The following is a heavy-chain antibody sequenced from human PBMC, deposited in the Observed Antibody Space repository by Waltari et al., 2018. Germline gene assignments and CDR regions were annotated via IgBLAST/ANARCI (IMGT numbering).Heavy chain of an antibody. D-gene: IGHD6-13*01. V-gene: IGHV4-38-2*01. CDR1: GYSIRSGYY. CDR2: VYHSGNT. J-gene: IGHJ4*02. CDR3: ARGAAAGSGPLIDY. Sequence: QVQLQESGPGLLNPSETLSLTCAVSGYSIRSGYYWGWVRQPPGKGLGWIGSVYHSGNTDYNPSLKSRHSSSADTSNNQLSLKLSSVTAADTAVYYCARGAAAGSGPLIDYWGQGILVTVSS.